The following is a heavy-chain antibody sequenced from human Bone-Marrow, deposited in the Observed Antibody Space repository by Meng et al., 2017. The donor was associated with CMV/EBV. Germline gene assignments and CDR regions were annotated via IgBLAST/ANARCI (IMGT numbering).Heavy chain of an antibody. CDR3: ARSYGYYYYGMDV. V-gene: IGHV4-59*01. Sequence: GSLRLSCAASGFTFSDYGMHWVRQAPGKGLEWIGYIYSSGSINYNPSLESRVTMSVDTSKNQFSLDLTSVTAADTAVYYCARSYGYYYYGMDVWGQGTAVTVSS. D-gene: IGHD3-10*01. CDR1: GFTFSDYG. J-gene: IGHJ6*02. CDR2: IYSSGSI.